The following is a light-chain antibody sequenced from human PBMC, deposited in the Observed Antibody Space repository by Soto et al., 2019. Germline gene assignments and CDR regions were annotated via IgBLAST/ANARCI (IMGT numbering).Light chain of an antibody. CDR2: GAS. J-gene: IGKJ2*01. CDR3: QRRDKWPRT. Sequence: EIVLTQSPATLSLSPGERATLSCRASQSVGSYLAWYQHKPGQAPRLLIYGASNRATDIPGRFSGRGSGTDFTLTISSLEYGDSAVCYCQRRDKWPRTFGQGTKLEIK. V-gene: IGKV3-11*01. CDR1: QSVGSY.